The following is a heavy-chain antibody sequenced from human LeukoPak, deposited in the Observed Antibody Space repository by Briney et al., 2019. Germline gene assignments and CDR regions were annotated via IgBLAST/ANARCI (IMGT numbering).Heavy chain of an antibody. Sequence: SVKVSCKASGGTFSSCAISWVRQAPGQGLEWMGRIIPILGIANYAQKFQGRVTITADKSTSTAYMELSSLRSEDTAVYYCARGVAVAGSIDYWGQGTLVTVSS. J-gene: IGHJ4*02. V-gene: IGHV1-69*04. D-gene: IGHD6-19*01. CDR1: GGTFSSCA. CDR3: ARGVAVAGSIDY. CDR2: IIPILGIA.